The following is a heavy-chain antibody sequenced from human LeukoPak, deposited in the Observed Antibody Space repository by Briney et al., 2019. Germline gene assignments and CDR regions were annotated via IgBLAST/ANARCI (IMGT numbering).Heavy chain of an antibody. CDR1: GGSISSSSYY. D-gene: IGHD3-22*01. CDR2: IYYSGST. Sequence: SETLSLTCTVSGGSISSSSYYWGWIRQPPGKGLEWIGSIYYSGSTYYNPSLKSRVTISVDTSKNQFSLKLSSVTAADTAVYYCARLGDSSGYYDFYFDYWGQGTLVTVSS. J-gene: IGHJ4*02. V-gene: IGHV4-39*01. CDR3: ARLGDSSGYYDFYFDY.